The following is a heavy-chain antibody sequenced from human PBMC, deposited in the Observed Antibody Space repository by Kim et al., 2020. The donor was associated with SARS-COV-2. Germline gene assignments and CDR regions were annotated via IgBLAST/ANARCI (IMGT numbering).Heavy chain of an antibody. Sequence: GGSLRLSCAASGFTFSSYSMNWVRQAPGKGLEWVSSISSSSSYIYYADSVKGRFTISRDNAKNSLYLQMNSLRAEDTAVYYCARDKLAGPGDYYFDYWGQGTLVTVSS. V-gene: IGHV3-21*01. J-gene: IGHJ4*02. CDR2: ISSSSSYI. D-gene: IGHD4-17*01. CDR1: GFTFSSYS. CDR3: ARDKLAGPGDYYFDY.